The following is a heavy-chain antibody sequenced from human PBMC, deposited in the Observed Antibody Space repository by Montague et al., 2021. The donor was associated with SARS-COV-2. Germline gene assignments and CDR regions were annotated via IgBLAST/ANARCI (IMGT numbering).Heavy chain of an antibody. J-gene: IGHJ6*02. Sequence: SETLSLTCAVYGGSFSGYYWSWIRQPPGKGLEWIREINHSGSTNYNPSLKSRVTISVDTSKNLFSLKLSSVTAADTAVYYCARWTTVTTFYYYYGMDVWGQGTTVTVSS. V-gene: IGHV4-34*01. CDR3: ARWTTVTTFYYYYGMDV. CDR1: GGSFSGYY. D-gene: IGHD4-17*01. CDR2: INHSGST.